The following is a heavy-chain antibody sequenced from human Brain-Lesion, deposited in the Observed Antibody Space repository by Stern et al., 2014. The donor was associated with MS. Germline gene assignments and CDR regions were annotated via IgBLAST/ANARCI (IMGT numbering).Heavy chain of an antibody. D-gene: IGHD1-26*01. J-gene: IGHJ5*02. V-gene: IGHV4-31*03. CDR3: ASRWSGTYYGQNWFDP. Sequence: VQLVQSGPGLVKPSQTLSLTCTVSGGSISSGGHYWSWLRQHPGQGLEWIGYIYYRGGTFDNPSLKSRVSISLDTSKNQFSLKLSSVTAADTAVYYCASRWSGTYYGQNWFDPWGQGTLVTVSS. CDR2: IYYRGGT. CDR1: GGSISSGGHY.